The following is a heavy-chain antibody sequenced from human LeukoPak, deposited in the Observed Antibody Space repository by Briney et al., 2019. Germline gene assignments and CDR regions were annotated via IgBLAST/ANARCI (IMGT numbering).Heavy chain of an antibody. CDR3: ASGSGSYTSFDY. V-gene: IGHV5-51*01. Sequence: GESLKISCKDSGYNFIGSWIGWVRQMPGKGLEWMGIIYPGDSDTRYSPSFQGQVTISADKSISTAYLQWSSLKASDTAMYYCASGSGSYTSFDYWGQGTLVTVSS. CDR2: IYPGDSDT. J-gene: IGHJ4*02. D-gene: IGHD1-26*01. CDR1: GYNFIGSW.